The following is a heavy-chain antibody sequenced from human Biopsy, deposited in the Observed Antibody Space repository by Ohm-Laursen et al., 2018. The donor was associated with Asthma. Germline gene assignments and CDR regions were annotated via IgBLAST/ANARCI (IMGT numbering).Heavy chain of an antibody. V-gene: IGHV3-11*01. Sequence: SLRLSCAAPGFTFSDYYMSWIRQAPGKGPEWISYINGKSNSIEYADSVKGRFTISRDNAKNSLYLQMNSLGAEDTAVYYCARDSYSSGLYDDFESWGQGTLVTVSS. CDR3: ARDSYSSGLYDDFES. CDR2: INGKSNSI. CDR1: GFTFSDYY. D-gene: IGHD6-19*01. J-gene: IGHJ4*02.